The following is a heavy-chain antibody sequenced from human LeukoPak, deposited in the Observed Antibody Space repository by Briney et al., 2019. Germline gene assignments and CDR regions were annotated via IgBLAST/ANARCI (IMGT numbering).Heavy chain of an antibody. V-gene: IGHV3-7*01. CDR2: IKQDGSEK. CDR3: AREGIYDILTGYSPDLCYYYYGMDV. Sequence: GGSLRLSCAASGFTFSSYWMSWVRQAPGKGLEWVANIKQDGSEKYYVDSVKGRFTISRDNAKNSLYLQMNSLRAEDTAVYYCAREGIYDILTGYSPDLCYYYYGMDVWGQGTTVTVSS. J-gene: IGHJ6*02. D-gene: IGHD3-9*01. CDR1: GFTFSSYW.